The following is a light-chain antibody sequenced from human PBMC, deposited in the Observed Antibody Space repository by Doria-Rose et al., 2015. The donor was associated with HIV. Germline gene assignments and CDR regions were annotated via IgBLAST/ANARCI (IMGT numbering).Light chain of an antibody. V-gene: IGKV1-12*01. CDR1: EAISRW. Sequence: GTSTCRASEAISRWLVWYQQKPGKAPKVLIYAASTLQSGVPSRFSGSGFGTDFTLTISNLQPEDFATYYCQQPNSFPITFGQGTRLEIK. CDR3: QQPNSFPIT. CDR2: AAS. J-gene: IGKJ5*01.